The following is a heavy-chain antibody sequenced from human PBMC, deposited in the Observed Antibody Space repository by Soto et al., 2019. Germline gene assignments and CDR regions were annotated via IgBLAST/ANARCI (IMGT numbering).Heavy chain of an antibody. Sequence: SETLSLTCTVSGGSISSYYWSWIRQPPGKGLEWIGYIYYSGSTNYNPSLKSRVTISVDTSKNQLSLRLSSLTAADTAVYYCAKVNDFWTGYYSTNWFDPWGQGTLVTVSS. CDR2: IYYSGST. CDR1: GGSISSYY. D-gene: IGHD3-3*01. CDR3: AKVNDFWTGYYSTNWFDP. J-gene: IGHJ5*02. V-gene: IGHV4-59*01.